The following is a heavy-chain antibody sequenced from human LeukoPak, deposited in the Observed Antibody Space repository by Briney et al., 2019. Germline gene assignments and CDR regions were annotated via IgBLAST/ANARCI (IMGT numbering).Heavy chain of an antibody. CDR1: GGSISSYY. V-gene: IGHV4-59*08. Sequence: SETLSLTCTVSGGSISSYYWSWIRQPPGKGLEWIGYIYYTGSTNYSPSLKNRVIISVDTSKNQFSLKLSPVTGADTAVYYCARLDELLAFDYWGQGTLVTVSS. D-gene: IGHD2-15*01. CDR3: ARLDELLAFDY. CDR2: IYYTGST. J-gene: IGHJ4*02.